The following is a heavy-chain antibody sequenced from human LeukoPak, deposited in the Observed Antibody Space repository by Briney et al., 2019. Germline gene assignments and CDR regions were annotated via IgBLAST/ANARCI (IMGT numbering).Heavy chain of an antibody. J-gene: IGHJ3*02. CDR1: GFTLDSYG. Sequence: PGRSLRLSCAASGFTLDSYGMHWVRQAPGKGLEWVAVISYDGSNKYYVDSVKGRFTISRDNSKNTLYLQMNSLRPEDTAVYYCAKDRTYDYGTYDAFDIWGPGTMVTVSS. CDR2: ISYDGSNK. CDR3: AKDRTYDYGTYDAFDI. V-gene: IGHV3-30*18. D-gene: IGHD4-17*01.